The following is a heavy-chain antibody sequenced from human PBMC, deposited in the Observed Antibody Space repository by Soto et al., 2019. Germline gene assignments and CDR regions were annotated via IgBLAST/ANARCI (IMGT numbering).Heavy chain of an antibody. J-gene: IGHJ6*02. CDR2: ISSGAFTI. CDR1: GFAFRDYE. V-gene: IGHV3-48*03. CDR3: ARTSSTETVHYYGMDV. D-gene: IGHD2-8*02. Sequence: GGSLRLSCIWSGFAFRDYEMNWVRQAPGKGLEWVAYISSGAFTIYYADSVRGRFTVSRDNAKNSLYLQMNSLRDEDAAVYYCARTSSTETVHYYGMDVWGQGTTVTVSS.